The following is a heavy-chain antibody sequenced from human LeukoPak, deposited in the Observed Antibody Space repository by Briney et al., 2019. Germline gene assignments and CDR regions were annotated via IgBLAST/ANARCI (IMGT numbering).Heavy chain of an antibody. V-gene: IGHV3-53*01. CDR1: GFTVSSNY. CDR2: IYSGGST. J-gene: IGHJ3*02. D-gene: IGHD6-13*01. Sequence: GGSLRLSCAASGFTVSSNYMSWVRQAPGKGLEWVSVIYSGGSTYYADSVKGRFTISRHNSKNTLYLQMNSLKTEDTAVYYCTRDSLSGYSSSYDAFDIWGQGTMVTVSS. CDR3: TRDSLSGYSSSYDAFDI.